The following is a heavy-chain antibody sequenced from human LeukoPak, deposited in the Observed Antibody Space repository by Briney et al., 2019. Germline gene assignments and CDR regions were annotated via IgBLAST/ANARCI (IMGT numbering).Heavy chain of an antibody. CDR3: ARDVVFALNWFDP. CDR2: IYHSGST. V-gene: IGHV4-38-2*02. CDR1: GYSIRSGYY. Sequence: SETLSLTCAVSGYSIRSGYYWGWIRQPPGKGLEWIGSIYHSGSTYYNPSLKSRVTISVDTSKNQFSLKLSSVTAADTAVYYCARDVVFALNWFDPWGQGTLVTVSS. J-gene: IGHJ5*02. D-gene: IGHD2-15*01.